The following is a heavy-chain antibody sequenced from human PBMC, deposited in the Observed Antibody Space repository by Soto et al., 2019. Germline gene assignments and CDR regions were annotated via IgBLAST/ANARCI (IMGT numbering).Heavy chain of an antibody. J-gene: IGHJ4*02. V-gene: IGHV1-18*01. CDR2: ISAYNGNT. CDR3: ARDLGQQLVDY. Sequence: ASVKVSCKASGYTFTSYCTSWVRHAPGQGLEWMGWISAYNGNTNYAQNLQGRVTMTTDTSTSTAYMDLRSLRSDDTAVYYCARDLGQQLVDYWGQGTLVTVSS. CDR1: GYTFTSYC. D-gene: IGHD6-13*01.